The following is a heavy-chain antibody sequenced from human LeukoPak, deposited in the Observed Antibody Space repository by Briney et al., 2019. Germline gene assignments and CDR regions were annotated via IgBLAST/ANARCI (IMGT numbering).Heavy chain of an antibody. J-gene: IGHJ4*02. V-gene: IGHV1-3*01. Sequence: ASVKVSCKASGYTFTTYAMHWVRQAPGQRLEWMGWINAGNGNTKYSQKFQARVTITRDTSASTAYMELSSLRSEDTAVYYCARDDFSTYAGLNYFDYWGQGSLVTVSS. CDR2: INAGNGNT. CDR3: ARDDFSTYAGLNYFDY. D-gene: IGHD4-11*01. CDR1: GYTFTTYA.